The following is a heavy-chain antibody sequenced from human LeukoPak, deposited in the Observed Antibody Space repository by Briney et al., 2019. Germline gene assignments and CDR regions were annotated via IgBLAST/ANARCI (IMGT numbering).Heavy chain of an antibody. CDR3: VREGGGSFLDSFDI. CDR2: INSDGLIT. D-gene: IGHD2-15*01. Sequence: GSLRLSCAASGFDLSTYLMHWVRQAPGKGLVWVSRINSDGLITNYADSVKGRFTVSRDNPKNTLYLQMNSLRVEDTAVYYCVREGGGSFLDSFDIWGQGKLVTVSS. V-gene: IGHV3-74*01. J-gene: IGHJ3*02. CDR1: GFDLSTYL.